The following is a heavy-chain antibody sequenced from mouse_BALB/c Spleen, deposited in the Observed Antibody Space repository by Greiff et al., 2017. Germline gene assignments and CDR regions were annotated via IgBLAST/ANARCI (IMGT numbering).Heavy chain of an antibody. CDR1: GFSLTSYG. Sequence: QVHVKQSGPGLVAPSQSLSITCTVSGFSLTSYGVHWVRQPPGKGLEWLGVIWAGGSTNYNSALMSRLSISKDNSKSQVFLKMNSLQTDDTAMYYCARGDYYGSSSWFAYWGQGTLVTVSA. CDR3: ARGDYYGSSSWFAY. D-gene: IGHD1-1*01. V-gene: IGHV2-9*02. CDR2: IWAGGST. J-gene: IGHJ3*01.